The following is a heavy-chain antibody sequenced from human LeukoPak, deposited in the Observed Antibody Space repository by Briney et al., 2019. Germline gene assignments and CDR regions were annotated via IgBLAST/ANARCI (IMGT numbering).Heavy chain of an antibody. CDR1: GFTFSNYA. Sequence: PGGSLRLSCTASGFTFSNYAMSWVRQAPGKGLKWVSSISDSGDTPYYADSVKGLFTISRDNPKNTLYLQMSSLRAEDTAVYYCVQLLDDNPIRWYFGLWGRGTLVTVSS. D-gene: IGHD1-14*01. CDR3: VQLLDDNPIRWYFGL. V-gene: IGHV3-23*01. J-gene: IGHJ2*01. CDR2: ISDSGDTP.